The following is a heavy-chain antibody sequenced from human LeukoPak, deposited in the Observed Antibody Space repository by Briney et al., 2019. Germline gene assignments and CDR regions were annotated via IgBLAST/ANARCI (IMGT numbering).Heavy chain of an antibody. J-gene: IGHJ4*02. D-gene: IGHD3-22*01. CDR3: ARARGTYYYDSSGYYPN. Sequence: ASVKVSCKASGYTFTGCYMHWVRQAPGQGLEWMGWINPNSGGTNYAQKFQGRVTMTRDTSISTAYMELSRLRSDDTAVYYCARARGTYYYDSSGYYPNWGQGTLVTVSS. CDR1: GYTFTGCY. CDR2: INPNSGGT. V-gene: IGHV1-2*02.